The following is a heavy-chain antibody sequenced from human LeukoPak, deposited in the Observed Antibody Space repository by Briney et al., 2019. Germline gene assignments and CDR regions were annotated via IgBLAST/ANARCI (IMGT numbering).Heavy chain of an antibody. J-gene: IGHJ4*02. D-gene: IGHD3-3*01. CDR1: GFTFSSYA. CDR3: AKDQELRFLEWLPYYFDY. Sequence: GGSLRLSCAASGFTFSSYAMSWVRQAPGKGLEWVSAISGSGGSTYYADSVKGRFTISRDNSKNTLYLQMNSLRAEDTAVYYCAKDQELRFLEWLPYYFDYWGQGTLVTVSS. V-gene: IGHV3-23*01. CDR2: ISGSGGST.